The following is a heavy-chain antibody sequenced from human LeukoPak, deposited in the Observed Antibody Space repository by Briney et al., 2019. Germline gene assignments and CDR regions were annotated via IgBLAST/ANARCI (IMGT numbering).Heavy chain of an antibody. V-gene: IGHV3-66*01. CDR2: IYSGGST. CDR1: GFTVSSNY. J-gene: IGHJ6*02. Sequence: GGSLRLSCAASGFTVSSNYMSWVRQAPGKGLEWVSVIYSGGSTYYADSVTGRFTISRDNAKNSLYLQMNSLRDEDTAVYYCARDTSAWRYGMDVWGQGTTVTVSS. CDR3: ARDTSAWRYGMDV. D-gene: IGHD6-19*01.